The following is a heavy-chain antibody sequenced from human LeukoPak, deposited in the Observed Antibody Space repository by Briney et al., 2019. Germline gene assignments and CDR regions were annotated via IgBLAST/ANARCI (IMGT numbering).Heavy chain of an antibody. Sequence: SGPTLVRPTQTLTLTCTFSGFSLTTNGVGVAWIRQPPGKALEWLALISWDDYKRSSPSLRSRLAITKATSKNQVVLTITDMDPVDTATYFCAHSGYNSGFYFDYWGQGTLVTVSS. J-gene: IGHJ4*02. CDR2: ISWDDYK. V-gene: IGHV2-5*02. CDR1: GFSLTTNGVG. D-gene: IGHD6-19*01. CDR3: AHSGYNSGFYFDY.